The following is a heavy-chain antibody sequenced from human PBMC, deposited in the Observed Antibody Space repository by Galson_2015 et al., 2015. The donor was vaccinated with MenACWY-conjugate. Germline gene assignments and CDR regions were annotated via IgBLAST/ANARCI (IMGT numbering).Heavy chain of an antibody. J-gene: IGHJ4*02. Sequence: SLRLSCAASGFIFSSYRMNWVRQAPGKGLEWVANINDNGGAKYYADSVKGRFTISRDNAKNSLYLQMNSLRDGDTAVYFCARDFRYSSDYWGQGTLVTVSS. D-gene: IGHD6-13*01. CDR2: INDNGGAK. V-gene: IGHV3-48*02. CDR3: ARDFRYSSDY. CDR1: GFIFSSYR.